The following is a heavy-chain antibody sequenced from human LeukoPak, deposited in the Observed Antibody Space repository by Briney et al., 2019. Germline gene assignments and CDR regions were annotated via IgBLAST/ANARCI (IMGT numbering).Heavy chain of an antibody. D-gene: IGHD3-10*01. CDR1: GFTSSSYW. CDR2: ISSDGSST. Sequence: GGSLRLSCAVSGFTSSSYWMHWVRQGPGKGLVWVSFISSDGSSTNYADSVKGRFTISRDNAKNTLYLQMNSLRAEDTAVYYCAYGSGREGYMDVWGKGTTVTVS. V-gene: IGHV3-74*01. CDR3: AYGSGREGYMDV. J-gene: IGHJ6*03.